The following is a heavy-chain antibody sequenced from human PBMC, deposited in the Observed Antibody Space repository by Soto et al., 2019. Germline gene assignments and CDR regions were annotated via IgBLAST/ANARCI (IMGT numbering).Heavy chain of an antibody. CDR3: ARDLGGHYGP. D-gene: IGHD4-17*01. V-gene: IGHV3-21*06. CDR2: VSGSSSYI. Sequence: PGGSLRLSCEGSGFNFRNFNMIWVRQAPGKGLEWVSSVSGSSSYIYYADSVKGRFTVSRDNANNLVFLQMNGLRPEDTAMYYCARDLGGHYGPWGQGTMVTVSS. CDR1: GFNFRNFN. J-gene: IGHJ3*01.